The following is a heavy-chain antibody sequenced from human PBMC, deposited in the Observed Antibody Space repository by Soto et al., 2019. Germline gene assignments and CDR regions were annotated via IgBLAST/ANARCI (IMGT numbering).Heavy chain of an antibody. Sequence: PGGSLRLSCAASGFTFSSYAMSWVRQAPGKGLEWVSAISGSGGSTYYADSVKGRFTISRDNSKNTLYLQMNSLRAEDMAVYYCAKALGGTLYYYYMDVWGKGTTVTVSS. CDR2: ISGSGGST. CDR3: AKALGGTLYYYYMDV. CDR1: GFTFSSYA. V-gene: IGHV3-23*01. J-gene: IGHJ6*03. D-gene: IGHD3-16*01.